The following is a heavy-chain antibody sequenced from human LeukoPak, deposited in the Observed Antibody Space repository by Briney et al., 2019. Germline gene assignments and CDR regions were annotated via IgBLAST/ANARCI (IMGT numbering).Heavy chain of an antibody. CDR1: GFDFSNNW. V-gene: IGHV3-74*01. CDR3: AKGLTNLGDD. D-gene: IGHD3-9*01. J-gene: IGHJ4*02. CDR2: IKGDGIST. Sequence: TGGSLRLSCAASGFDFSNNWMHWVRHAPGQGLVWVSRIKGDGISTNYADSVKGRFTISRDNSKNTLYLQMNSLRPEDTAVYYCAKGLTNLGDDWGQGTLXTVSS.